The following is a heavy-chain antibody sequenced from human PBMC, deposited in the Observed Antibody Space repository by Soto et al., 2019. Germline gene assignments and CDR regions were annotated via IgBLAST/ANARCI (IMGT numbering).Heavy chain of an antibody. CDR3: ARDSETRKNPFDY. CDR1: GFTFSSYS. V-gene: IGHV3-21*01. J-gene: IGHJ4*02. CDR2: ISSSSSYI. Sequence: GSLRLSCAASGFTFSSYSMNWVRQAPGKGLEWVSSISSSSSYIYYADSVKGRFTISRDNAKNSLYLQMNSLRAEDTAVYYCARDSETRKNPFDYWGQGTLVTVSS.